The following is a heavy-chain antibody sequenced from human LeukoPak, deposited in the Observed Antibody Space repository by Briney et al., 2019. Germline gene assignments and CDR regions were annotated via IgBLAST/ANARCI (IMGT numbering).Heavy chain of an antibody. V-gene: IGHV4-59*08. D-gene: IGHD4-17*01. Sequence: PSETLSLTCTVSGDSFSSHCWSWIRQPPDKGLEWIGYMCYSGSTNYNPSLKSRVTTSVDTSKNQFSLKLNSVTAADTAVYYCASSRLRSALDIWGQGTMVTVSS. CDR3: ASSRLRSALDI. J-gene: IGHJ3*02. CDR2: MCYSGST. CDR1: GDSFSSHC.